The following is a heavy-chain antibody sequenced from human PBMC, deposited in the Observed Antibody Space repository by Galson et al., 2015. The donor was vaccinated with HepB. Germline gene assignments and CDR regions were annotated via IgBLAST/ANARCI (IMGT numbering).Heavy chain of an antibody. J-gene: IGHJ4*02. CDR3: ASSEDYDILTGRFDY. CDR2: ISAYNGNT. D-gene: IGHD3-9*01. Sequence: QSGAEVKKPGASVKVSCKASGYTFTSYGISWVRQAPGQGLEWMGWISAYNGNTNYAQKLQGRVTMTTDTSTSTAYMELRSLRSDDTAVYYCASSEDYDILTGRFDYWGQGTLVTVSS. V-gene: IGHV1-18*01. CDR1: GYTFTSYG.